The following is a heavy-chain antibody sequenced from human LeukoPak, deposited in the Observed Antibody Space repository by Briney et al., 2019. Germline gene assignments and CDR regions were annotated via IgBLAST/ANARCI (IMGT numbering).Heavy chain of an antibody. CDR2: IYYSGST. V-gene: IGHV4-39*07. D-gene: IGHD2-2*01. Sequence: SETLSLTCTVSGGSISSSSYYWGWIRQPPGKGLEWIGSIYYSGSTYYNPSLKSRVTISVDTSKNQFSLKLSSVTAADTAVYYCATAHLVGHFFDYWGQGTLVTVSS. CDR3: ATAHLVGHFFDY. J-gene: IGHJ4*02. CDR1: GGSISSSSYY.